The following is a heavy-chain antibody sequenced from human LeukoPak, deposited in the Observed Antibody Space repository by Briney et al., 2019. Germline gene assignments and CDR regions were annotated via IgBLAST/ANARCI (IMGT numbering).Heavy chain of an antibody. CDR3: ARGFYYDSSGADY. CDR1: GFTFSSYG. V-gene: IGHV3-33*01. Sequence: GGSLRLSCAASGFTFSSYGMHWVRQAPGKGLEWVAVIWYDGSNKYYADSVKGRFTISRDNSKNTLYPQMDSLRAEDTAVYYCARGFYYDSSGADYWGQGTLVTVSS. CDR2: IWYDGSNK. J-gene: IGHJ4*02. D-gene: IGHD3-22*01.